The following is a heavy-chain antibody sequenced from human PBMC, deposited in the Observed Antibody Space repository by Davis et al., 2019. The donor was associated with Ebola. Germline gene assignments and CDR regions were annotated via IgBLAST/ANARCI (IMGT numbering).Heavy chain of an antibody. J-gene: IGHJ4*02. D-gene: IGHD6-6*01. Sequence: ASVKVSCKASGYTFTSYYMHWVRQAPGQGLEWMGIINPSGGSTSYAQKFQGRVTMTRDTSTSTVYMELSSLRSDDTAVYYCARDVAARPVDYWGQGTLVTVSS. CDR1: GYTFTSYY. CDR3: ARDVAARPVDY. CDR2: INPSGGST. V-gene: IGHV1-46*01.